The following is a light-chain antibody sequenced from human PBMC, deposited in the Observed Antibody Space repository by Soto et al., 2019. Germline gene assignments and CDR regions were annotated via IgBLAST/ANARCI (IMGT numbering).Light chain of an antibody. Sequence: QSVLTQSPSVSAAPGQKVTISCSGSSSNIENNYVSWYQQLPGTAPKLLIYDTHKRPSRIPDRFSGSRSGTSATLGITGLQTGDEADYYCGTWDSSLSSVVFGGGTKVTVL. CDR2: DTH. CDR1: SSNIENNY. CDR3: GTWDSSLSSVV. V-gene: IGLV1-51*01. J-gene: IGLJ2*01.